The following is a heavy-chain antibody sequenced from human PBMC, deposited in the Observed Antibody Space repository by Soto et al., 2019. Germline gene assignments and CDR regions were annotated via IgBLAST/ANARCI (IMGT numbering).Heavy chain of an antibody. CDR2: ITGSGGTT. Sequence: GGSLRLSCAASGFTFSSYGMSWVRQAPGKGLEWVSAITGSGGTTFYADSVKGRFTISRDNSKNTLYLQMNSLRAEDTAVYYCAKGYCSSTNCFRSFDIWGQGTMVTVSS. J-gene: IGHJ3*02. CDR3: AKGYCSSTNCFRSFDI. CDR1: GFTFSSYG. D-gene: IGHD2-2*01. V-gene: IGHV3-23*01.